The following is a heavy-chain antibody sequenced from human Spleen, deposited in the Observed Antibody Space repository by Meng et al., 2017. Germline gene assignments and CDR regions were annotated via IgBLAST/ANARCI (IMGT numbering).Heavy chain of an antibody. CDR1: GGSFSGYY. Sequence: QVRLQQVGGGLLKPSDTLSLTCAVYGGSFSGYYWSWIRQPPGKGLEWIGEINHSGSTNYNPSLKSRVTISVDTSKNQFSLKLSSVTAADTAVYYCASSLLISGGSGSYLYWGQGTLVTVSS. D-gene: IGHD3-10*01. CDR3: ASSLLISGGSGSYLY. V-gene: IGHV4-34*01. CDR2: INHSGST. J-gene: IGHJ4*02.